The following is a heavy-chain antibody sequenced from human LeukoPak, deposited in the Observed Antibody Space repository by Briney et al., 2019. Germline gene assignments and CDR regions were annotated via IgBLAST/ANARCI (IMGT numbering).Heavy chain of an antibody. CDR2: INHSGST. Sequence: SETLSLTCAVYGGSFSGYYWSWIRQPPGKGLEWIGEINHSGSTNYNPSLKSRVTISVDTSKNQFSLKLSSVTAADTAVYYCARGLGYCSSTSCYEDYMDVWGKGTTVTVSS. D-gene: IGHD2-2*01. CDR3: ARGLGYCSSTSCYEDYMDV. J-gene: IGHJ6*03. V-gene: IGHV4-34*01. CDR1: GGSFSGYY.